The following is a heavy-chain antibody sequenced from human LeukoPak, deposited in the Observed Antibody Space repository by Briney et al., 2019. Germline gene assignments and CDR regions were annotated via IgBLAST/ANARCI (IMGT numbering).Heavy chain of an antibody. CDR3: VSPRGFSYGYFDY. V-gene: IGHV4-59*08. Sequence: PSETLSLTCTVSGDSISSYYWNWIRQPPGKALEWIGYIFYSGNTNNNPSLKSRVTISVDTSKNQFSLTLGSVSATDTAVYYCVSPRGFSYGYFDYWGQGTLVTVSS. CDR1: GDSISSYY. J-gene: IGHJ4*02. CDR2: IFYSGNT. D-gene: IGHD5-18*01.